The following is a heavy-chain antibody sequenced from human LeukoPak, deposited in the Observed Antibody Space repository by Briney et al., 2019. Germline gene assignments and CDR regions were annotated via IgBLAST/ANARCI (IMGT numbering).Heavy chain of an antibody. V-gene: IGHV4-39*01. Sequence: SETLSLTCSVSGDSISSTGYYWGWIRQPPGKGLEWIGSIYYSGSTAYTPSLKSRVTISADTSKNQFPLELSSVTAADTAVYYCARSLSDLLAFDFWGQGTMVTVSS. CDR2: IYYSGST. CDR3: ARSLSDLLAFDF. CDR1: GDSISSTGYY. D-gene: IGHD1-26*01. J-gene: IGHJ3*01.